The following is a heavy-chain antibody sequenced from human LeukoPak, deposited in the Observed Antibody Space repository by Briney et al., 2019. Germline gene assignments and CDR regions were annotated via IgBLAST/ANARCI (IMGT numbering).Heavy chain of an antibody. J-gene: IGHJ1*01. D-gene: IGHD6-25*01. V-gene: IGHV4-30-4*08. CDR3: ASGYSSGWYFQH. Sequence: PSQTLSLTCTVSGGSISSGDYYWSWIRQPPGKGLEWIGYIYYSGSTYYNPSLKSRVTISADKSKNQFSLKLSSVTAADTAAYYCASGYSSGWYFQHWGQGTLVTVSS. CDR2: IYYSGST. CDR1: GGSISSGDYY.